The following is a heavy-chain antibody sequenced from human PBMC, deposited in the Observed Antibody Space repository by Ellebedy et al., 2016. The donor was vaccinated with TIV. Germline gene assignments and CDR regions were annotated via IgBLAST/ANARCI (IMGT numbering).Heavy chain of an antibody. J-gene: IGHJ4*02. CDR2: IYYSGST. CDR1: GGSVSSANYY. V-gene: IGHV4-61*01. D-gene: IGHD2-15*01. CDR3: ASFHRRPGYCSGGSCYLSAFDY. Sequence: SETLSLTXSVSGGSVSSANYYWSWIRQPPGKGLEWIGFIYYSGSTYYNPSLMSRVTISEDTSKNQFSLKLSSVTAADTAVYYCASFHRRPGYCSGGSCYLSAFDYWGQGTLVTVSS.